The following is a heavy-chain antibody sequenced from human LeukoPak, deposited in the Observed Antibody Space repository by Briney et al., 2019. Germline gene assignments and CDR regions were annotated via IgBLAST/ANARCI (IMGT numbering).Heavy chain of an antibody. V-gene: IGHV3-23*01. CDR3: AELGIPMIGGV. CDR1: GFTFSNYA. CDR2: ISGSGGST. Sequence: GGSLRLSCAASGFTFSNYAMTWVRQAPGKGLEWVSVISGSGGSTYYADSVKGRFTISRDNAKNSLYLQMNSLRAEDTAVYYCAELGIPMIGGVWGKGTTVTISS. D-gene: IGHD3-10*02. J-gene: IGHJ6*04.